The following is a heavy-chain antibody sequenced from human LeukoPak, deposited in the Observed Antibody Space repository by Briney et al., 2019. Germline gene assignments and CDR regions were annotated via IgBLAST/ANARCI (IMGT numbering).Heavy chain of an antibody. CDR2: IHYSGST. D-gene: IGHD6-13*01. V-gene: IGHV4-39*02. Sequence: SETLSLTCSVSSDSISSSSYNWGWLRQPPGKGLDWIGSIHYSGSTYYNPSLKRRSTISVATSKNHFSLALTSLTAADTDVYYCVRLYIATVEVWGQGTLVTVSS. CDR1: SDSISSSSYN. CDR3: VRLYIATVEV. J-gene: IGHJ4*02.